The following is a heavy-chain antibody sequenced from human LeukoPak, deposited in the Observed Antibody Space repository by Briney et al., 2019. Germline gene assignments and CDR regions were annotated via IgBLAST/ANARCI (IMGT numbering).Heavy chain of an antibody. CDR1: GYTFTSYD. J-gene: IGHJ3*02. CDR3: ASSPNRRVRGVMGAFDI. V-gene: IGHV1-8*01. D-gene: IGHD3-10*01. CDR2: MNPNSGNT. Sequence: ASMKVSCKASGYTFTSYDINWVRQATGQGLEWRGWMNPNSGNTGYAQKLQGRGTMTRNTSISTAYIELSSLRSEDTAVYYCASSPNRRVRGVMGAFDIWGQGTMVTVSS.